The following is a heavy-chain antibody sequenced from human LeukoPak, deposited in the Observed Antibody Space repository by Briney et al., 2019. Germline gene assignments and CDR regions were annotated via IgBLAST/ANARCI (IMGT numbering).Heavy chain of an antibody. J-gene: IGHJ4*02. D-gene: IGHD1-7*01. V-gene: IGHV3-30-3*01. CDR3: ARDYWWNYDY. CDR2: ISKDGSDK. CDR1: GFTFSDYA. Sequence: GRSLRLSCAASGFTFSDYAMHWVRQAPGKGLEWVAVISKDGSDKYYPGSVRGRFTISRDNSKDTIYLQMDSLRAEDTAIYYCARDYWWNYDYWGQGTLVTVSS.